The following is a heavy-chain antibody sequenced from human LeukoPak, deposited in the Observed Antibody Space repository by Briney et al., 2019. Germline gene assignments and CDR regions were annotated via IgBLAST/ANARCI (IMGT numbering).Heavy chain of an antibody. CDR2: ISGSGGST. CDR1: GFTFSSYA. CDR3: AKAPSAHYYYYMDV. V-gene: IGHV3-23*01. J-gene: IGHJ6*03. Sequence: GGSLRLSCAASGFTFSSYAMSWVRQAPGKGLEWVSAISGSGGSTYYADSVKGRFTISRDNSKNTLYLQMNGLRAEDTAVYYCAKAPSAHYYYYMDVWGKGTTVTVSS.